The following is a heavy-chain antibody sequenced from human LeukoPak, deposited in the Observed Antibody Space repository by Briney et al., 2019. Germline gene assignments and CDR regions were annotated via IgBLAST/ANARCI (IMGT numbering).Heavy chain of an antibody. Sequence: GASVKVSCKVSGYTFTCYYMHWVRQAPGQGLEWMGRINPNSGGTNYAQKFQGRVTMTRDTSISTAYMELSRLRSDDTAVYYCARMGHGRYSSSWYVGSTTQDYGMDVWGQGTTVTVSS. J-gene: IGHJ6*02. CDR2: INPNSGGT. V-gene: IGHV1-2*06. CDR3: ARMGHGRYSSSWYVGSTTQDYGMDV. D-gene: IGHD6-13*01. CDR1: GYTFTCYY.